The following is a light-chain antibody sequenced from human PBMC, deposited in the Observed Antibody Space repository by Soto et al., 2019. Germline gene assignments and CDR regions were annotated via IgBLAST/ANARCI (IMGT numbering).Light chain of an antibody. CDR3: HQYNSYT. V-gene: IGKV1-5*01. J-gene: IGKJ1*01. Sequence: DIQMTQSPSSLSSSAGGSATLSCRASETIRVYLNWFQEKPGKAPNLLIYCASSLHGSVPSRFSGSGSGTAFTLTIRSMQPDDFASYYHHQYNSYTFGQGTKVEIK. CDR2: CAS. CDR1: ETIRVY.